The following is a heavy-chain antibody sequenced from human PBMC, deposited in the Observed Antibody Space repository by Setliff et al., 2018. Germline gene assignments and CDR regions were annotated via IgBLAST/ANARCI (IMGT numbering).Heavy chain of an antibody. D-gene: IGHD6-19*01. J-gene: IGHJ4*02. Sequence: AASVKVSCKASGGTFSSYAISWVRQAPGQGLEWMGGIIPIFGTANYAQKFQGRVTITTDESTSTAYMELSSLRSEDTAVYYCARAQVAVAGTIFDYWGQGTLVTVSS. CDR2: IIPIFGTA. CDR3: ARAQVAVAGTIFDY. CDR1: GGTFSSYA. V-gene: IGHV1-69*05.